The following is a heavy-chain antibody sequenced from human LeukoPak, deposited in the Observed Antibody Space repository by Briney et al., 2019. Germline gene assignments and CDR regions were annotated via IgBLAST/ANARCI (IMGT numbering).Heavy chain of an antibody. Sequence: GGSLRLSCTASGFTFGDYAMSWVRQAPGKGLEWVANIKQDGSEKYYVDSVKGRFTISRDNAKNSLYLQMNSLRAEDTAVYYCAREFQTTVTTYYYYMDVWGKGTTVTVSS. J-gene: IGHJ6*03. CDR3: AREFQTTVTTYYYYMDV. CDR2: IKQDGSEK. D-gene: IGHD4-17*01. CDR1: GFTFGDYA. V-gene: IGHV3-7*01.